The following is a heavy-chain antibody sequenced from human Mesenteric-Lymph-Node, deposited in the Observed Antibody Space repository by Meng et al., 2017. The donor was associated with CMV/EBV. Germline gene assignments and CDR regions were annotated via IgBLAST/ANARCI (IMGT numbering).Heavy chain of an antibody. Sequence: GESLKISCAASVFTFDRYWMHWVRQSPEKGLVWVSLINKDGSVTDYVGSVKGRFAISRDNAKNTLYLQMNSLRAEDTAVYYCTRFSGGMDVWGQGATVTVSS. CDR1: VFTFDRYW. J-gene: IGHJ6*02. CDR3: TRFSGGMDV. CDR2: INKDGSVT. V-gene: IGHV3-74*01.